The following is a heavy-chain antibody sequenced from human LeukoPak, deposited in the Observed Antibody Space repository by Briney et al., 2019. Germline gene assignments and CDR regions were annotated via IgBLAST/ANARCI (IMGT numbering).Heavy chain of an antibody. CDR3: ARGGVVPASFFDY. D-gene: IGHD2-2*01. CDR1: GGSISSYY. V-gene: IGHV4-34*01. J-gene: IGHJ4*02. Sequence: PSETLSLTCTVSGGSISSYYWSWIRQPPGKGLEWIGEINHSGSTNYNPSLKSRVTISVDTSKNQFSLKLSSVTAADTAVYYCARGGVVPASFFDYWGQGTLVTVSS. CDR2: INHSGST.